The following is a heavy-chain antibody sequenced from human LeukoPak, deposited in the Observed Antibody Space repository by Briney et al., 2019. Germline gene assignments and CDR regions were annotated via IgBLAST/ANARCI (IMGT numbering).Heavy chain of an antibody. CDR1: GGSFSGYY. CDR2: INHSGST. Sequence: SETLSLTCAVYGGSFSGYYWSWIRQPPGKGLEWIGEINHSGSTNYNPSLKSRVTISVDTSKNQFSLKLSSVTAADTAVYYCARAFAENIVVVPAAPYPYYFDYWGQGTLVTVSS. D-gene: IGHD2-2*01. J-gene: IGHJ4*02. V-gene: IGHV4-34*01. CDR3: ARAFAENIVVVPAAPYPYYFDY.